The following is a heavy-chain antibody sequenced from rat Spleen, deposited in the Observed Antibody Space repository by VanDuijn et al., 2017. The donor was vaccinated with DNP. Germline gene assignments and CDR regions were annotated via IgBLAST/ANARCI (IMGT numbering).Heavy chain of an antibody. J-gene: IGHJ3*01. CDR1: GFTFSDYY. CDR2: ISTVGDNA. Sequence: EVQLVESGGDLVQPGRSLKLSCAASGFTFSDYYMAWVRQAPTKGLEWVASISTVGDNAYYRDSVKGRFTISRDNAKNTQYLQMDSLRSEDTATYYCTTDAAYWGQGTLVTVSS. CDR3: TTDAAY. V-gene: IGHV5-27*01.